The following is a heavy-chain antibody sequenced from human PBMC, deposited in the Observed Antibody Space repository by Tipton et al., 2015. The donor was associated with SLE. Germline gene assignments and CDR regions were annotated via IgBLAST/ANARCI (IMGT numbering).Heavy chain of an antibody. CDR1: VYSISSSHW. CDR2: IYYGGTI. CDR3: TRDRTPDYYYYYMDV. J-gene: IGHJ6*03. V-gene: IGHV4-28*02. Sequence: TLSLTCNVSVYSISSSHWWGWIRQPPGKGLEWIGHIYYGGTIYYNPSLKSRVTMSIDTSKNQFSLRVTSVTAADSAIYYCTRDRTPDYYYYYMDVWGKGTTVTVSS. D-gene: IGHD2-15*01.